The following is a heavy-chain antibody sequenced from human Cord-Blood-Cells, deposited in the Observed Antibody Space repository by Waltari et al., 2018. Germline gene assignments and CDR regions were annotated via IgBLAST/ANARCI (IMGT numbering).Heavy chain of an antibody. J-gene: IGHJ4*02. CDR2: IIPIFGTA. V-gene: IGHV1-69*01. CDR3: ARGPTRNYFDY. CDR1: GGTFSSYA. Sequence: QVQLVQSGAEVKKPGSSVKVSCKASGGTFSSYAISWVRQAPGQGLEWMGEIIPIFGTANSAPKFQGRVTIPADESTSPAYMELSILRSEDTAVYYCARGPTRNYFDYWGQGTLVTVSS.